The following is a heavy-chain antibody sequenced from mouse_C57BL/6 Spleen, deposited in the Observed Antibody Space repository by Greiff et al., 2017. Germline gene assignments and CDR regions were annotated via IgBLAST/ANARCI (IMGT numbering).Heavy chain of an antibody. V-gene: IGHV5-4*01. J-gene: IGHJ2*01. D-gene: IGHD3-2*02. CDR2: ISDGGSYT. CDR1: GFTFSSYA. Sequence: EVQVVESGGGLVKPGGSLKLSCAASGFTFSSYAMSWVRQTPEKRLEWVATISDGGSYTYYPDNLKGRFTISRDNAKNNLYLQLSQLKSEDTAMYYCAREGQLRLHFDYWGQGTTLTVSS. CDR3: AREGQLRLHFDY.